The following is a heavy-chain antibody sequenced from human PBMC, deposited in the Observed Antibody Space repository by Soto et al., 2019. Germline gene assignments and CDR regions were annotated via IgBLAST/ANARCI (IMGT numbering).Heavy chain of an antibody. J-gene: IGHJ4*02. V-gene: IGHV3-73*01. CDR1: GFTLSGSA. CDR2: IRTKSNGYAT. Sequence: GGSLRLSCAASGFTLSGSAIHWVRQASGKGLEWVARIRTKSNGYATTYAASVKGRFTISRDDSKNMAYLQMNGLKTEDTAMYYCSRVEYVTSSQIGWGKGTLVTVSS. CDR3: SRVEYVTSSQIG. D-gene: IGHD6-6*01.